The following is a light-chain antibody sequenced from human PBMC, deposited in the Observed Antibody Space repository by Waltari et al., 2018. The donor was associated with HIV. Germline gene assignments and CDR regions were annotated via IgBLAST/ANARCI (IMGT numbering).Light chain of an antibody. Sequence: DIQMTQSPSSLSASLGDRVIITCQASQGITNYLNWYQQKPGKAPKLLIYRASSLERGVPSRFSGSGSGTYFTFTISSLQHEDIATYYCQQSDNLPLTFGGGTRVEIK. CDR1: QGITNY. CDR3: QQSDNLPLT. J-gene: IGKJ4*01. CDR2: RAS. V-gene: IGKV1-33*01.